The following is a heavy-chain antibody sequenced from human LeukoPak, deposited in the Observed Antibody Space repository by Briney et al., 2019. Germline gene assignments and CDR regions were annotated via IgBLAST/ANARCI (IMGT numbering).Heavy chain of an antibody. CDR3: ASSDYGDYGASDI. CDR2: INHSGST. Sequence: SETLSLTCAVYGGSFSGYYWSWIRQPPGKGLEWIGEINHSGSTNYNPSLKSRVTISVDTSKNQFSLKLSSVTAADTAVYYCASSDYGDYGASDIWGQGTMVTVSS. J-gene: IGHJ3*02. D-gene: IGHD4-17*01. V-gene: IGHV4-34*01. CDR1: GGSFSGYY.